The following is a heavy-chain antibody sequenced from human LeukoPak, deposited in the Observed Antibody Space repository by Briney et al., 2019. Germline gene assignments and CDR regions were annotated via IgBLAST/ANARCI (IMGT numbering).Heavy chain of an antibody. CDR2: ISYDGSNK. CDR1: GFTFSSYA. D-gene: IGHD1-7*01. CDR3: ARDFSVELELPVLY. V-gene: IGHV3-30-3*01. J-gene: IGHJ4*02. Sequence: GGRLRLSCAASGFTFSSYAMQCVRHAPGKGLGWVAVISYDGSNKYYADSVECRFTISRDHSKNTLYVQINSLRAEDRAVYYCARDFSVELELPVLYWGQGTLVTVSS.